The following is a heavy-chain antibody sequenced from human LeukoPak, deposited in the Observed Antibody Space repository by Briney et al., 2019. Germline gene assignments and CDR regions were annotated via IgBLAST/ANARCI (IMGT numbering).Heavy chain of an antibody. D-gene: IGHD2-15*01. CDR1: GFTFSSYS. V-gene: IGHV3-21*01. Sequence: GGCLRLSCAASGFTFSSYSMNWVRQAPGKWLECVSSISRSSSYIYYADSVEGRFTISRDNAKNLLYLQMNSMSAEDTAVYYCARDHCSGGSCYFDYWGQGTLVTVSS. CDR2: ISRSSSYI. J-gene: IGHJ4*02. CDR3: ARDHCSGGSCYFDY.